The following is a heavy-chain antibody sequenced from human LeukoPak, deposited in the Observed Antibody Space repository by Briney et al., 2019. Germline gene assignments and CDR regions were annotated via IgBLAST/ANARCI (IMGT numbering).Heavy chain of an antibody. CDR1: GYTFTSYY. CDR2: INPSGGST. J-gene: IGHJ4*02. CDR3: ARDGHSYDSSGYFVPSEYFDY. D-gene: IGHD3-22*01. V-gene: IGHV1-46*01. Sequence: ASVKVSXKASGYTFTSYYMHWVRQAPGQGLEWMGIINPSGGSTSYAQKFQGRVTMTRDTSTSTVYMELSSLRSEDTAVYYCARDGHSYDSSGYFVPSEYFDYWGQGTLVTVSS.